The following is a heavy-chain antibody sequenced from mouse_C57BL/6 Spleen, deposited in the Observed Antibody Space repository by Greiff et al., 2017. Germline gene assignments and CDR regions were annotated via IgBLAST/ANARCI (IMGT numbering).Heavy chain of an antibody. J-gene: IGHJ3*01. CDR2: INPNNGGT. V-gene: IGHV1-18*01. D-gene: IGHD1-1*01. CDR3: ARWRCYDCSSCEFAY. Sequence: EVQLQQSGPELVKPGASVKIPCKASGYTFTDYNMAWVKQSHGKSLEWIGDINPNNGGTIYNQKFKGKATLTVDKSSSTAYMELRSLTSEDTAVYYCARWRCYDCSSCEFAYWGQVTLVTVSA. CDR1: GYTFTDYN.